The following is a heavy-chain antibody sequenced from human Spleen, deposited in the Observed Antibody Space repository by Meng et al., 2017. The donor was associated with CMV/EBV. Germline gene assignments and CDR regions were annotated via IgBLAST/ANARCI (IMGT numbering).Heavy chain of an antibody. CDR2: ITNTGANT. V-gene: IGHV3-23*01. Sequence: GESLKISCAASGFTFSSYAMTWVRQAPGQGLEWVSTITNTGANTYYADSVKGRFTISRDNSNNTLYLRMNSLRAEDTAVHYCAKGHIVVVPPALDYWGQGTLVTVSS. CDR3: AKGHIVVVPPALDY. D-gene: IGHD2-2*01. CDR1: GFTFSSYA. J-gene: IGHJ4*02.